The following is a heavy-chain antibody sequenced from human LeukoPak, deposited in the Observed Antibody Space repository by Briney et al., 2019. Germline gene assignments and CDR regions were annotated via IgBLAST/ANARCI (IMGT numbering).Heavy chain of an antibody. CDR3: ARGGESGSYYYYYGMDV. V-gene: IGHV1-8*01. D-gene: IGHD1-26*01. J-gene: IGHJ6*02. CDR2: MNPNSGNT. CDR1: GYTFTSYD. Sequence: ASVKVSCKASGYTFTSYDINWVRQATGPGLEWMGWMNPNSGNTGYAQKLQGRGTMTRTTSISTAYMELSSLRSEDTAVYYCARGGESGSYYYYYGMDVWCQGTTVTVSS.